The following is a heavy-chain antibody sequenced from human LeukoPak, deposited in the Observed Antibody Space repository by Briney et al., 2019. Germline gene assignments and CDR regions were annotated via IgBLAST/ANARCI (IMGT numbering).Heavy chain of an antibody. CDR3: AKNGDRGAYCTGGTCYPYFYYYMDV. J-gene: IGHJ6*03. V-gene: IGHV3-23*01. Sequence: GGSLRLSCAASGFTFSSYAMSWVRQAPGKGLEWVSAISGSGGSTYYADSVKGRFTISRDNSKNTLYLQMNSLRAEDTAIYYCAKNGDRGAYCTGGTCYPYFYYYMDVWGKGTTVTI. CDR1: GFTFSSYA. CDR2: ISGSGGST. D-gene: IGHD2-15*01.